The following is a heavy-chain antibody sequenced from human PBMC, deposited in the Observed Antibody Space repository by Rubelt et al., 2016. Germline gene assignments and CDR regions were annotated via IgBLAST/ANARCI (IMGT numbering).Heavy chain of an antibody. J-gene: IGHJ6*02. CDR1: GGSFNNYY. CDR2: IDHGGST. D-gene: IGHD6-13*01. Sequence: QVQLQQWGAGLLRPSETLSLTCAVSGGSFNNYYWAWIRQPPGKGPEWIGEIDHGGSTRYNPSLKSRVTISVDTSKNQFSLKLSSVTAADTAVYYCARGVAAAGSSYYYGMDVWGQGTTVTVSS. CDR3: ARGVAAAGSSYYYGMDV. V-gene: IGHV4-34*02.